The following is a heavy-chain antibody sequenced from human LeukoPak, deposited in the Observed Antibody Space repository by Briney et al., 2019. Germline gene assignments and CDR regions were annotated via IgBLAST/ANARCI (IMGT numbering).Heavy chain of an antibody. Sequence: GESLKISFKGSGYSFTSYWLGWVRQMPGKGLELMGIIYPGDSDTRYSPSFQGQVTISADKSISTAYLQWSSLKASDSAMDYCARGDNWNYRYWGQGTLVTVSS. V-gene: IGHV5-51*01. CDR1: GYSFTSYW. CDR2: IYPGDSDT. D-gene: IGHD1-7*01. CDR3: ARGDNWNYRY. J-gene: IGHJ4*02.